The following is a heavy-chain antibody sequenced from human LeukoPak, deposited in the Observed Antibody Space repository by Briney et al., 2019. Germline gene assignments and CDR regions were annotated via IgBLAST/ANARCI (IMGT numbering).Heavy chain of an antibody. CDR1: GFTFSGYS. CDR3: ARGSGSGSFLIDN. CDR2: IRNDGSVK. V-gene: IGHV3-30*09. Sequence: PGRSLRLSCAASGFTFSGYSMHWARQAPGEGLEWVAIIRNDGSVKYYVDSAKGRFAISRDNSENTLYLQMDSLRAEDTAVYFCARGSGSGSFLIDNWGQGTLVTVSS. J-gene: IGHJ4*02. D-gene: IGHD3-10*01.